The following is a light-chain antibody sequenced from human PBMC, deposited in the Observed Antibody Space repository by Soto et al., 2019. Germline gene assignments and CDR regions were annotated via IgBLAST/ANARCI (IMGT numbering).Light chain of an antibody. CDR1: QSVSSSY. V-gene: IGKV3-20*01. Sequence: IVLTQSPGPLSLSPGERTTLSCRASQSVSSSYLAWYQQKPGQAPRLLIYGASSRATGIPDRFSGSGSGTDFALTISRLETEDFAVYYCQQYGSSPWTFGQGTKVEIK. CDR2: GAS. CDR3: QQYGSSPWT. J-gene: IGKJ1*01.